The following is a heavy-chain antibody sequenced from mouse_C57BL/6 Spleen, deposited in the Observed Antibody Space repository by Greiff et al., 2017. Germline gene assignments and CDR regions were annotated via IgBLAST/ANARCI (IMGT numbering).Heavy chain of an antibody. V-gene: IGHV1-69*01. CDR3: AKTSNYVDRDV. J-gene: IGHJ1*03. D-gene: IGHD2-5*01. CDR2: IDPSDSYT. CDR1: GYTFTSYW. Sequence: QVQLQQSGAELVMPGASVKLSCKASGYTFTSYWMHWVKQRPGQGLEWIGEIDPSDSYTNYNQKFKGKSTVTVDKSSSTAYMQLSSVTSEDSAVYYCAKTSNYVDRDVWGTGTTGTVSS.